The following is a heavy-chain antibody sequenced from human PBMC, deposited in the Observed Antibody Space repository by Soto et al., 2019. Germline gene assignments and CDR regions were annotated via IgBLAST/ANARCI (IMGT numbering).Heavy chain of an antibody. CDR2: ISYDGSNK. Sequence: GGSLRLSCAASGFTFSSYAMHWVRQAPGKGLEWVAVISYDGSNKYYADSVKGRFTISRDNSKNTLYLQMNSLRAEDTAVYYCARDGGFYYDSSGYYPGYGGQGTLV. CDR1: GFTFSSYA. CDR3: ARDGGFYYDSSGYYPGY. V-gene: IGHV3-30-3*01. D-gene: IGHD3-22*01. J-gene: IGHJ4*02.